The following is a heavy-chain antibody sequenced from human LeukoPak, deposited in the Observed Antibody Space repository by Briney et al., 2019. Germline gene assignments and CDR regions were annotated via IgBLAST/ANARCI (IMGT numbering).Heavy chain of an antibody. CDR2: IYYSGST. V-gene: IGHV4-59*01. J-gene: IGHJ4*02. CDR1: GGSISSYY. Sequence: SEPLSLTCTVSGGSISSYYWSWIRQPPGKGLEWIGYIYYSGSTNYNPSLKSRVTISVDTSKNQFSLKLSSVTAADTAVYYCARMWEGFDYWGQGTLVTVSS. D-gene: IGHD1-26*01. CDR3: ARMWEGFDY.